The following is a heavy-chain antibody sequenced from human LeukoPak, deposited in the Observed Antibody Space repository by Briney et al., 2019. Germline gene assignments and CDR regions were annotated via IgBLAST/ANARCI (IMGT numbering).Heavy chain of an antibody. D-gene: IGHD6-19*01. J-gene: IGHJ4*02. CDR2: IWYDGSNK. Sequence: GDLRLSCAASGFTFRSYGMHWVRQAPGKGLEWVAVIWYDGSNKYYADSVKGRFTVSRDNSKNTLYLQMNSLRAEDTAVYYCATAVASSSGWYADYWGQGTLVTVSS. V-gene: IGHV3-33*01. CDR3: ATAVASSSGWYADY. CDR1: GFTFRSYG.